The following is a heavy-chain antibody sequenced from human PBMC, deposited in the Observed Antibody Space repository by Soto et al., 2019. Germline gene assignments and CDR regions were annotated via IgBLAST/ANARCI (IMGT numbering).Heavy chain of an antibody. V-gene: IGHV3-23*01. D-gene: IGHD3-10*01. CDR2: VSAGGDMT. J-gene: IGHJ6*02. CDR1: GFTFSSYA. Sequence: EVQLLESGGGLVQPGGSLRLSCAASGFTFSSYAMSWVRQAPGKGLEWVSSVSAGGDMTYYSDSVKGRFTISRDNSNNALFLQMNSLRIEDTALYYCARGDRGGSGSPASYYYSGLDVWGQGATVTVS. CDR3: ARGDRGGSGSPASYYYSGLDV.